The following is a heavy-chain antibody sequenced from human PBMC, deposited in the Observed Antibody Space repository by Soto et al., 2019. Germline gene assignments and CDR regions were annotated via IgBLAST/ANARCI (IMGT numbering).Heavy chain of an antibody. V-gene: IGHV1-46*01. CDR2: INPSGGST. CDR3: ARDSRAYGELNWFDP. J-gene: IGHJ5*02. CDR1: GYTFTSYY. D-gene: IGHD4-17*01. Sequence: GASVKVSCKASGYTFTSYYMHWVRQAPGQGLEWMGIINPSGGSTSYAQKLQGRVTMTRDTSTSTVYMELSSLRSDDTAVYYCARDSRAYGELNWFDPWGQGTLVTVSS.